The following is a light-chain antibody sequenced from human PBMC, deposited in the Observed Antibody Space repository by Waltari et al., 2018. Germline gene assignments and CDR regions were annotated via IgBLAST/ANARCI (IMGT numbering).Light chain of an antibody. CDR3: QQYRSSPWT. Sequence: EIVLTQSPGTLSLSPGERATLSCRASQRIGSNYLAWYQQRPGQAPRLLIYASSSRATGVPDRLSGSGSGTDFSLTISRLEPEDFGVYYCQQYRSSPWTFGQGTKVEIK. J-gene: IGKJ1*01. CDR1: QRIGSNY. CDR2: ASS. V-gene: IGKV3-20*01.